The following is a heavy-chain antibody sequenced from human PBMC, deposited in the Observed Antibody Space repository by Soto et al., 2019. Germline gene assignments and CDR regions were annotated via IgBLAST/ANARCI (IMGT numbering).Heavy chain of an antibody. Sequence: PGGSLRLSCAASGFTFSSYGMHWVRQAPGKGLEWVAVIWYDGSNKYYADSVKGRFTISRDNSKNTLYLQMNSLRAEDTAVYYCARDQGDSSGYKLPYYYYGMDVWGQGTTVTVSS. V-gene: IGHV3-33*01. D-gene: IGHD3-22*01. CDR3: ARDQGDSSGYKLPYYYYGMDV. CDR1: GFTFSSYG. J-gene: IGHJ6*02. CDR2: IWYDGSNK.